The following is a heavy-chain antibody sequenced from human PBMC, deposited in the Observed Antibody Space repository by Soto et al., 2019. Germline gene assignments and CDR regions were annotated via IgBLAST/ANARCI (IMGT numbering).Heavy chain of an antibody. J-gene: IGHJ5*02. CDR1: GGSISSSSYY. CDR3: ARQEGDYGDYGPPEPDWFDP. V-gene: IGHV4-39*01. CDR2: IYYSGST. D-gene: IGHD4-17*01. Sequence: QLQLQESGPGLVKPSETLSLTCTVSGGSISSSSYYWGWIRQPPGKGLEWIGSIYYSGSTYYNPSLKSRVTISVDTSKNQFSLMLSSVTAADTAVYYCARQEGDYGDYGPPEPDWFDPWGQGTLVTVSS.